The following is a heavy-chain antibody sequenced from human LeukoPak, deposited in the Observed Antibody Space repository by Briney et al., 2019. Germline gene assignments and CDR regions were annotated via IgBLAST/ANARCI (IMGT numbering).Heavy chain of an antibody. D-gene: IGHD3-22*01. CDR1: GYTFTSYG. CDR2: ISAYNGNT. Sequence: ASVKVSCTASGYTFTSYGIGWVRQAPGQGLEWMGWISAYNGNTNYAQKLQGRVTMTTDTSTSTAYMELRSLRSDDTAVYYCARDRSYYYESSGYLDYWGQGTLVTVSS. CDR3: ARDRSYYYESSGYLDY. V-gene: IGHV1-18*01. J-gene: IGHJ4*02.